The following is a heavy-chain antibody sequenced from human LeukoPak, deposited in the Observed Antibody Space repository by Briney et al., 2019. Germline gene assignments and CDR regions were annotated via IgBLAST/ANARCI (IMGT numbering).Heavy chain of an antibody. Sequence: SETVSLTCTVSGGSISSYYWSWIRQPAGKGLEWIGRVYTSGSTNYNPSLKSRVTISVDKSKNQFSLKLNSVTAADTAVYYCARGEYFFGSGRLDYFDYWGQGTLVTVSS. CDR2: VYTSGST. J-gene: IGHJ4*02. CDR3: ARGEYFFGSGRLDYFDY. CDR1: GGSISSYY. V-gene: IGHV4-4*07. D-gene: IGHD3-10*01.